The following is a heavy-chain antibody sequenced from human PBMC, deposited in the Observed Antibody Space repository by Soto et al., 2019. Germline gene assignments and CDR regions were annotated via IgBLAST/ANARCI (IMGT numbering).Heavy chain of an antibody. V-gene: IGHV3-53*04. Sequence: GGSLRLSCAASGFTVSSNYMSWVRQAPGKGLEWVSVIYSGGSTYYADSVKGRYTISRHNSKNTLYLQMNSLRAEDTAVYYSARETEYYYYMDVWGEGTTVTVSS. CDR1: GFTVSSNY. J-gene: IGHJ6*03. CDR2: IYSGGST. CDR3: ARETEYYYYMDV.